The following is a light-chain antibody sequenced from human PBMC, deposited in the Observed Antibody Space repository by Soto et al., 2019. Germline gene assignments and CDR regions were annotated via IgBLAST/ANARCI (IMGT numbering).Light chain of an antibody. CDR1: QSISSY. CDR2: AAS. V-gene: IGKV1-39*01. J-gene: IGKJ5*01. CDR3: QQSYRTPPIT. Sequence: DIQMTQSPSSLSASVGDRVTITCRASQSISSYLNWYQPKPGKAXKLLVYAASSLQSGVPSRFSGSGSGTDFTLTISSMQPEDFATYYCQQSYRTPPITFGQGTRLEI.